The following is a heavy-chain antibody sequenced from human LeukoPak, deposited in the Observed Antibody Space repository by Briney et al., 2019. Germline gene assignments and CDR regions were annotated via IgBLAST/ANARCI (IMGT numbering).Heavy chain of an antibody. V-gene: IGHV3-23*01. D-gene: IGHD3-22*01. J-gene: IGHJ4*02. CDR2: ISGSGGST. CDR3: AKGVVITWYYLPKKLHFDY. Sequence: PGGSLRLSCAASGFTFSSYGMSRVRQAPGKGLEWVSAISGSGGSTYYADSVKGRFTISRDNSKNTLYLQMNSLRAEDTAVYYCAKGVVITWYYLPKKLHFDYWGQGTLVTVSS. CDR1: GFTFSSYG.